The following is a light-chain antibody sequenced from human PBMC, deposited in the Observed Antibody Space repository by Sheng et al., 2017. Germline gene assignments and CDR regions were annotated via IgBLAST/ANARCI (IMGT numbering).Light chain of an antibody. CDR3: QQYSSAYT. J-gene: IGKJ2*01. V-gene: IGKV1-5*03. CDR1: QSISTW. Sequence: DIQMTQSPSTLSASVGDRVTITCRASQSISTWLAWYQQKTGEVPKLLIYRASTLESGVPSRFSGSGSGTEFTLTISTLQPDDFATYYCQQYSSAYTFGQGTKLEIK. CDR2: RAS.